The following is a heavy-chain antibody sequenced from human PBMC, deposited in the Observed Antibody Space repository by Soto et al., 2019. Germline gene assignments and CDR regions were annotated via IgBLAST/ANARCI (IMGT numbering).Heavy chain of an antibody. D-gene: IGHD4-4*01. Sequence: EVQLVESGGGLVQPGGSLRLSCAASGFTFSSYWMHWVRQAPGKGLVWVSRINSDGSSTSYADSVKGRFTISRDNAKNTLYLHMNSLRAEDTAVYYCASIKVSPAYYFDYWGQGTLVTVSS. CDR2: INSDGSST. J-gene: IGHJ4*02. V-gene: IGHV3-74*01. CDR3: ASIKVSPAYYFDY. CDR1: GFTFSSYW.